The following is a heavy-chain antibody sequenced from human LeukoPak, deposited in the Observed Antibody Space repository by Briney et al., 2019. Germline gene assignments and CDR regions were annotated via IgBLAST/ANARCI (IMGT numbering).Heavy chain of an antibody. Sequence: GGSLRLSCAASGFTFSSYAMSWVRQAPGKGLEWVSTISGSGGRTYHADSVEGRFTISRDNSKNTLYLQMNSLRVEDTAMYYCAKRNGDGSGWDYWGQGTLVTVS. J-gene: IGHJ4*02. CDR3: AKRNGDGSGWDY. CDR2: ISGSGGRT. CDR1: GFTFSSYA. V-gene: IGHV3-23*01. D-gene: IGHD6-19*01.